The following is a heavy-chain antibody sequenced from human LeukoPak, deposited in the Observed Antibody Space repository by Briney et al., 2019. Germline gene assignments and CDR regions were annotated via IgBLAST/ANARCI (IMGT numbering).Heavy chain of an antibody. V-gene: IGHV3-23*01. D-gene: IGHD4-23*01. CDR2: ISGSGGST. CDR1: GFTFSSYG. J-gene: IGHJ4*02. Sequence: GGSLRLSCAASGFTFSSYGMSWVRQAPGKGLEWVSAISGSGGSTYYADSVKGRFTISRDNSKNTLYLQMNSLRAEDTAVYYCAKDGGGGNSYFDYWGQGTLVTVSS. CDR3: AKDGGGGNSYFDY.